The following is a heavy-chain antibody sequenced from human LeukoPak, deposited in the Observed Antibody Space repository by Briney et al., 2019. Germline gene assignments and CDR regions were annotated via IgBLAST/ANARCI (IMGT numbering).Heavy chain of an antibody. CDR1: GFTFYDYA. Sequence: GGSLRLSCAASGFTFYDYAMHWLPQAPGKGLEWGSDISWNSGSIGYAHSVKGRFTISRDNAKKSLYLPMNSLRAEDTALYYCAKARGGESLGVYGMDVWGQGTTVTVCS. V-gene: IGHV3-9*01. J-gene: IGHJ6*02. D-gene: IGHD3-10*01. CDR3: AKARGGESLGVYGMDV. CDR2: ISWNSGSI.